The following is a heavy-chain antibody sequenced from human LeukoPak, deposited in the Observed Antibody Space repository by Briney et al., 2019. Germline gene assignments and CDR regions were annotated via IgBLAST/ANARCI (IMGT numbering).Heavy chain of an antibody. Sequence: GGSLRLSCAASGFTFSSYAMSWVRQAPGKGLEWVSAISGSGGSTYYADSVKGRFTISRDNSKNTLYLQMNSLRAEDTAVYYCAKSLTPYSSGWYGGDYWGQGTLVTVSS. D-gene: IGHD6-19*01. CDR2: ISGSGGST. V-gene: IGHV3-23*01. J-gene: IGHJ4*02. CDR3: AKSLTPYSSGWYGGDY. CDR1: GFTFSSYA.